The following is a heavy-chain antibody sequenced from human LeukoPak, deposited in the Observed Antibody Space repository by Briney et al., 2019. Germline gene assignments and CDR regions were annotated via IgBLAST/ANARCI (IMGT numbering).Heavy chain of an antibody. Sequence: SQTLSLTCPVASGSISGDYWSWVRQPAGKGLEWVGRVYTSGSTNYNPPVKSRVTMSTATTKNQFSLNLRCVTAADTAVYYCAKSPSGRGGYNWFDPWGQGTLVTVSS. D-gene: IGHD3-16*01. V-gene: IGHV4-4*07. CDR2: VYTSGST. CDR3: AKSPSGRGGYNWFDP. J-gene: IGHJ5*02. CDR1: SGSISGDY.